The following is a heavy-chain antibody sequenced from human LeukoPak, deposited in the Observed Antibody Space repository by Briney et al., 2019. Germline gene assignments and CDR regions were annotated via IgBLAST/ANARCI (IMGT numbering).Heavy chain of an antibody. V-gene: IGHV1-69*04. CDR3: ARGGNSSWYSYYFDY. CDR1: GGTFSSYA. Sequence: SVKVSCKASGGTFSSYAISWVRQAPGQGLEWMGRIIPILGIANYAQKFQGRVTITADKSTSTAYMELSSLRSEDTAVYYCARGGNSSWYSYYFDYWGQGTLVTVSS. D-gene: IGHD6-13*01. J-gene: IGHJ4*02. CDR2: IIPILGIA.